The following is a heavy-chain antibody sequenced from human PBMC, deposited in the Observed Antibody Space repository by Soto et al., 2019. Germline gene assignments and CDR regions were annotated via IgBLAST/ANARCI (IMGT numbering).Heavy chain of an antibody. CDR2: IYGGGNGP. CDR1: GFTFSDFA. CDR3: XKMEGMDPWAYSFDY. D-gene: IGHD2-2*03. J-gene: IGHJ4*02. V-gene: IGHV3-23*01. Sequence: EVQVLESGGGLVQPGGSLRLSCAATGFTFSDFAMSWVRQAPGKGLEWVSRIYGGGNGPHYADSVKGRVTISRDNSKNXXXXXXXXXXXXXXXXXXXXKMEGMDPWAYSFDYWGQGTLVTVSS.